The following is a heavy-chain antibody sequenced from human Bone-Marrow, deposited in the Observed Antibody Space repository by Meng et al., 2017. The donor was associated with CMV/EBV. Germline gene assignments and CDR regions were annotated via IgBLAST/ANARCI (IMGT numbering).Heavy chain of an antibody. CDR3: ARRDDSSGWYRYYGMDV. Sequence: SVKVSCKASGGTFSSYAISWVRQAPGQGLEWMGGIIPIFGTANYAQKFQGRVTITTDESTSTAYMELSSLRSEDTAVYYCARRDDSSGWYRYYGMDVWGQGTTVTVSS. J-gene: IGHJ6*02. CDR1: GGTFSSYA. V-gene: IGHV1-69*05. CDR2: IIPIFGTA. D-gene: IGHD6-19*01.